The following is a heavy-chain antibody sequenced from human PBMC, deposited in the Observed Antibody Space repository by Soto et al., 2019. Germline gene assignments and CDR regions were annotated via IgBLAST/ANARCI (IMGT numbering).Heavy chain of an antibody. V-gene: IGHV2-5*02. CDR2: IYWDDDK. Sequence: SGPTRVNPTQTLTLTCTFSGFSLSTSGVGVGWIRQPPGKALGWLALIYWDDDKRYSPSLKSRLTITKDTSKTQVVLTMTNMERVETATYHCAHTSGDLSPYHSYGLDVCRHGSTVTVSS. J-gene: IGHJ6*02. CDR3: AHTSGDLSPYHSYGLDV. D-gene: IGHD4-17*01. CDR1: GFSLSTSGVG.